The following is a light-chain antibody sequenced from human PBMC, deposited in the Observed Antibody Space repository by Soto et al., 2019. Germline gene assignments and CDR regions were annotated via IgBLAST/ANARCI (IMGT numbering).Light chain of an antibody. V-gene: IGKV3-11*01. CDR3: QQRFNWPCT. CDR1: QSVIRY. Sequence: ESVLTQSPATLPLSPEERATLSCRASQSVIRYLAWYQQRPGQPPRLLIYDASYRATGIPARFSGSASGTDFPLTISSLEPEDFAVYYGQQRFNWPCTFGQGTKVEIK. J-gene: IGKJ1*01. CDR2: DAS.